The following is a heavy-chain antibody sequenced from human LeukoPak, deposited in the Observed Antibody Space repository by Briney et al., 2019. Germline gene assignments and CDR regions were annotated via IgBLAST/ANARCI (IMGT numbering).Heavy chain of an antibody. CDR3: AKAGERATIRDY. Sequence: GGSLRLSCAASGFTFSSYAMSRVRQAPGKGLDWVSAISGSGGSTYYADSVKGRFTISRDNSKNTLYLQMNSLRAEDTAVYYCAKAGERATIRDYWGQGTLVTVSS. CDR1: GFTFSSYA. D-gene: IGHD5-24*01. V-gene: IGHV3-23*01. J-gene: IGHJ4*02. CDR2: ISGSGGST.